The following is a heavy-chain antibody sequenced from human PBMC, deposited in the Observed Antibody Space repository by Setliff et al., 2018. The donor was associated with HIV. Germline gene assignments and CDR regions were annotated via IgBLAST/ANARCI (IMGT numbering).Heavy chain of an antibody. V-gene: IGHV3-30*12. J-gene: IGHJ4*02. CDR2: ISFDGDNK. D-gene: IGHD1-7*01. CDR1: GFTFSSYT. CDR3: ARGGSNWNYRGYFDC. Sequence: GGSLRLSCAVSGFTFSSYTMDWVRQAPGKGLDWVTLISFDGDNKYYADSVKGRFTISRDISKNTLSLQMNSLRAEDTAVYYCARGGSNWNYRGYFDCWGQGTLVTVSS.